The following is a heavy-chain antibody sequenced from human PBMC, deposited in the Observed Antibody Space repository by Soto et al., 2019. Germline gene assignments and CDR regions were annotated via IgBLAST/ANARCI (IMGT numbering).Heavy chain of an antibody. CDR3: ARQGDYGDYLFDY. V-gene: IGHV4-59*08. CDR2: IYYSGST. J-gene: IGHJ4*02. D-gene: IGHD4-17*01. Sequence: PSETLSLTCTVSGGSISSYYWSWIRQPPGKGLEWIGYIYYSGSTNYNPSLKSRVTISVDTSKNQFSLKLSSVTAADTAVYYCARQGDYGDYLFDYWGQGTLVTVSS. CDR1: GGSISSYY.